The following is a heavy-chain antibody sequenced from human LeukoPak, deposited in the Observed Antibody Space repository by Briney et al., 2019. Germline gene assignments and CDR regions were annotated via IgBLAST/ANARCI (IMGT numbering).Heavy chain of an antibody. CDR1: GFTFTSSA. J-gene: IGHJ6*02. CDR2: IVVGSGNR. D-gene: IGHD6-13*01. CDR3: AAHSSSWYHSYYYYGMDV. Sequence: SVKVSCKASGFTFTSSAMQWVRQARGQRLEWIGWIVVGSGNRNYAQKFQERVTITRDMSTSTAYMELSSLRSEDTAVYYCAAHSSSWYHSYYYYGMDVWGQGTTVTVSS. V-gene: IGHV1-58*02.